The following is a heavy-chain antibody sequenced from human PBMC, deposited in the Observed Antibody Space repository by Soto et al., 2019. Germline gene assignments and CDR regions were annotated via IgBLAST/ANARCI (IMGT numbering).Heavy chain of an antibody. V-gene: IGHV1-18*01. CDR1: GYTFTSYG. CDR3: ASRTIFGVVRRFDY. J-gene: IGHJ4*02. D-gene: IGHD3-3*01. CDR2: ISAYNGNT. Sequence: GASVKVSCKASGYTFTSYGISWVRQAPGQGLEWMGWISAYNGNTNYAQKLQGRVTITADASTSTAYMELSSLRSEDTAVYYCASRTIFGVVRRFDYWGQGTLVTVSS.